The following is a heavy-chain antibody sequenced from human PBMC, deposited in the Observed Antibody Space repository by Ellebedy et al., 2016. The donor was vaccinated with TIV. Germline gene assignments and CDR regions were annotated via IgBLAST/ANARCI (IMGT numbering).Heavy chain of an antibody. Sequence: ASVTVSCKASGYTFTGYYMHWMRQAPGQGLDWMGWIDPNSGGTNYAQKFQGRITMTRDTSISTAYMELSGLRSDDTAVYYCARRVVRGVQYYYDYWGQGTLVTVSS. CDR3: ARRVVRGVQYYYDY. V-gene: IGHV1-2*02. CDR1: GYTFTGYY. J-gene: IGHJ4*02. CDR2: IDPNSGGT. D-gene: IGHD3-10*01.